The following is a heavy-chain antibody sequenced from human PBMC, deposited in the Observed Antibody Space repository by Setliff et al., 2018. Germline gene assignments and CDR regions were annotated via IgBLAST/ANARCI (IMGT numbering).Heavy chain of an antibody. CDR3: ARDGPLTFCHGDCYFDY. J-gene: IGHJ4*02. CDR1: GGSISGYY. Sequence: ETLSLTCTVSGGSISGYYWSWFRQVPGKGLEWIAEIGHSDMPHYNPSLKSRVTISADTSKSEFSLELRSVTAADTAVYYCARDGPLTFCHGDCYFDYWGQGTLVTVSS. V-gene: IGHV4-34*01. D-gene: IGHD2-21*02. CDR2: IGHSDMP.